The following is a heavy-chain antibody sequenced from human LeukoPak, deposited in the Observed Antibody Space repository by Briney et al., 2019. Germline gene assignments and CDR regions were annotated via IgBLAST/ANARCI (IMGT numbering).Heavy chain of an antibody. CDR1: GYTFTSYD. D-gene: IGHD3-9*01. CDR2: MNPNSGNT. CDR3: ARGINILTGYYYYYGMDV. V-gene: IGHV1-8*01. Sequence: ASVKVSCKASGYTFTSYDINWVRQATGQGPEWMGWMNPNSGNTGYAQKFQGRVTMTRNTSISTAYMELSSLRSEDTAVYYCARGINILTGYYYYYGMDVWGQGTTVTVSS. J-gene: IGHJ6*02.